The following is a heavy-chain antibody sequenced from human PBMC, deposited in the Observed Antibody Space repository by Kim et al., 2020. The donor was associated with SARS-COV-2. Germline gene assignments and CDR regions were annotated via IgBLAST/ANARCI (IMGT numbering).Heavy chain of an antibody. CDR3: ASLLWFGSAGDYAFDI. D-gene: IGHD3-10*01. V-gene: IGHV4-30-2*05. J-gene: IGHJ3*02. Sequence: SLKSRVTIAADTSKNQFSLKLSSVTAADTAVYYCASLLWFGSAGDYAFDIWGQGTMVTVSS.